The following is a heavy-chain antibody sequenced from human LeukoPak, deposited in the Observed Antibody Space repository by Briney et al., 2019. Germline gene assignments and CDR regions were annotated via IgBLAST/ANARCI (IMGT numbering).Heavy chain of an antibody. CDR2: MSYDGNLK. V-gene: IGHV3-30-3*01. D-gene: IGHD6-13*01. CDR1: GFTFSSYA. CDR3: ARGAAAGHDY. Sequence: GGFLRLSCAASGFTFSSYAMHWVRQAPGKGLEWVAIMSYDGNLKYYADSVKGRFSISRDNSKNKLYLQMNSLKIDDTAVYYCARGAAAGHDYWGQGSLVTVSS. J-gene: IGHJ4*02.